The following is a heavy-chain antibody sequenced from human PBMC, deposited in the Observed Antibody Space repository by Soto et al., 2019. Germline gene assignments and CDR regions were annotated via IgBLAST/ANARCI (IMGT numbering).Heavy chain of an antibody. V-gene: IGHV4-59*13. CDR1: GGSISNYY. D-gene: IGHD6-13*01. J-gene: IGHJ3*02. CDR3: ARGYSSSWDGAFEI. CDR2: IYNSGTT. Sequence: SETLSLTCTVSGGSISNYYCSWIRQTPGKGLEYIGFIYNSGTTNYHPSLKSRVTISVDTSKNQFSLKLSSVTAADTAFYYCARGYSSSWDGAFEIWGQVTMVTVSS.